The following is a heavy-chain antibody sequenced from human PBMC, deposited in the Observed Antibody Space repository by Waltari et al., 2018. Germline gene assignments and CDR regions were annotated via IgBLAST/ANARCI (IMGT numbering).Heavy chain of an antibody. J-gene: IGHJ3*02. V-gene: IGHV3-30*01. Sequence: QVKLVESGGGVVQHGQSLGLSCQAYGFSLRSSPMAWVRQAPGKGLEWLTFLAYDGINRHYADSVKGRFIISRDISKNTIYLQMNSLRVEDTAVYYCAREDRGPFDMWGQGTKVIVSS. CDR3: AREDRGPFDM. CDR2: LAYDGINR. CDR1: GFSLRSSP.